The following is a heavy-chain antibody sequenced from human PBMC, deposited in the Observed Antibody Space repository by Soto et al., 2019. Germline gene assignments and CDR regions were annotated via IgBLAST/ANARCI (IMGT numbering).Heavy chain of an antibody. J-gene: IGHJ6*02. CDR2: ISSSSSYI. D-gene: IGHD3-22*01. CDR1: GFTFSYYS. V-gene: IGHV3-21*01. CDR3: ARVVDYYDPYYYYGMDV. Sequence: EVQLVESGGGLVKPGGSLRLSCAASGFTFSYYSMNWVRQVPGKGLEWVSSISSSSSYISYADSVKGRFTISRDNAKNPXDLQMNSLRAEDTAVYYCARVVDYYDPYYYYGMDVWGQGTTVTVSS.